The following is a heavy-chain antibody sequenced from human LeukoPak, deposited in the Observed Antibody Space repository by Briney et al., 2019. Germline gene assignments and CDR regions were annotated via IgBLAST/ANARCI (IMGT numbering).Heavy chain of an antibody. CDR2: IKQDGSEK. Sequence: GGSLRLSCAASGFTFSSYWMSWVRQAPGKGLEWVANIKQDGSEKYYVDSVKGRFTISRDNAKNSLYLQMNSLRAEDTALYYCAKDAVPCSGGSCFNGMDVWGQGTTVTVSS. D-gene: IGHD2-15*01. CDR3: AKDAVPCSGGSCFNGMDV. V-gene: IGHV3-7*03. CDR1: GFTFSSYW. J-gene: IGHJ6*02.